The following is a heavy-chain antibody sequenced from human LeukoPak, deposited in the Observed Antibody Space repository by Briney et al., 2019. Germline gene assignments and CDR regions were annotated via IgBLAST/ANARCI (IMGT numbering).Heavy chain of an antibody. V-gene: IGHV4-38-2*02. CDR3: ARVSGYDSIDY. CDR1: GYSISSGYY. D-gene: IGHD5-12*01. Sequence: SETLSLTCTVSGYSISSGYYWGWIRQPPGQGLEWIGNIYHSGSTYYNPSLKSRVTISVDTSKNQFSLKLSSVTAADTAVYYCARVSGYDSIDYWGQGTLVTVSS. CDR2: IYHSGST. J-gene: IGHJ4*02.